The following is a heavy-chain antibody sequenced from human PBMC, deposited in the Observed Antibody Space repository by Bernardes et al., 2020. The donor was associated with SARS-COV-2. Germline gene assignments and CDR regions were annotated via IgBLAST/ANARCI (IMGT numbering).Heavy chain of an antibody. V-gene: IGHV3-15*01. CDR1: GFTFSNAW. D-gene: IGHD2-15*01. CDR2: INSKTDGGTT. Sequence: GGSLRLSCAASGFTFSNAWMSWVRQAPGKGLEWVGRINSKTDGGTTDYAAPVKGRFTISRDDSKNTLYLQMNSLKTEDTAVYYCTTYFPVEGFPYYYYYYGMDVWGQGTTVTVSS. CDR3: TTYFPVEGFPYYYYYYGMDV. J-gene: IGHJ6*02.